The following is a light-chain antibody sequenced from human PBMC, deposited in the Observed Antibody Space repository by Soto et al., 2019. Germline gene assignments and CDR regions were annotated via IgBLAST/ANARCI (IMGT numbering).Light chain of an antibody. Sequence: ALTQPRSVSGSPGQSVTISCTGTSSDVGGYNYVSWYQQHPGKAPKLMIYDVSKRPSGVPDRFSGSKSGNTASLTISGLQAEDEADYYCCSYAGSYTVVFGGGTKVTVL. V-gene: IGLV2-11*01. CDR1: SSDVGGYNY. CDR2: DVS. CDR3: CSYAGSYTVV. J-gene: IGLJ2*01.